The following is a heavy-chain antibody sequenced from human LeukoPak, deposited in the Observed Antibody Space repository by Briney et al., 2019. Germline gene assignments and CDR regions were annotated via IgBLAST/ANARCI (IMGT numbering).Heavy chain of an antibody. Sequence: PSETLSLTCAVYVGSFSGYYWSWIRQPPGKGLEWIGEINHSGSTNYNPSLKSRVTISVDTSKNQFSLKLSSVTAADTAVYYCARAFYGSGSLSYYYYYYMDVWGKGTTVTVSS. D-gene: IGHD3-10*01. J-gene: IGHJ6*03. CDR1: VGSFSGYY. V-gene: IGHV4-34*01. CDR3: ARAFYGSGSLSYYYYYYMDV. CDR2: INHSGST.